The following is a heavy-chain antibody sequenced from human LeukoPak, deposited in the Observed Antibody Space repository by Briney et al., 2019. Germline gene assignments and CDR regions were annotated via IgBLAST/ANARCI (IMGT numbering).Heavy chain of an antibody. Sequence: PGGSLRLSCAASGFTFSSYAMHWVRQAPGKGLEWVSAISGSSRSTYYADSVKGRFTISRDNSKNTLYLQMNSLRAEDTAVYYCAKVRMITMIAYDAFDIWGQGTMVTVSS. CDR2: ISGSSRST. J-gene: IGHJ3*02. CDR1: GFTFSSYA. D-gene: IGHD3-22*01. V-gene: IGHV3-23*01. CDR3: AKVRMITMIAYDAFDI.